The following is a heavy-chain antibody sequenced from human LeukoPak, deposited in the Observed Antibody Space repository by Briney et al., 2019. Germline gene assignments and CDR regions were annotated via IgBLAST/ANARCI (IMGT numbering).Heavy chain of an antibody. J-gene: IGHJ5*02. V-gene: IGHV4-39*01. D-gene: IGHD6-13*01. CDR2: IYYGGST. Sequence: SETLSLTCSVSGGSISSSNYYWGWIRQPPGKGLEWIGSIYYGGSTHYNPSLKSRVTISVDTSKNQFSLKLSSVTAADTAVYHCARNSSDPYSSSAKRYNWFDPWGQGTLVTVSS. CDR3: ARNSSDPYSSSAKRYNWFDP. CDR1: GGSISSSNYY.